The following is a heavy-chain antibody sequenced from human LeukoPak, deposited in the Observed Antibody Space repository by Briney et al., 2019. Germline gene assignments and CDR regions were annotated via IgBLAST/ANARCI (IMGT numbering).Heavy chain of an antibody. CDR2: FDPEDGET. CDR1: GYTFTELS. CDR3: ATAVPGEMATIGIFDY. V-gene: IGHV1-24*01. Sequence: GASVKVSCKVSGYTFTELSMHWVRQAPGKGLEWMGGFDPEDGETIYARKFQGRVTMTEDTSTDTAYMELSSLRSEDTAVYYCATAVPGEMATIGIFDYWGQGTLVTVSS. J-gene: IGHJ4*02. D-gene: IGHD5-24*01.